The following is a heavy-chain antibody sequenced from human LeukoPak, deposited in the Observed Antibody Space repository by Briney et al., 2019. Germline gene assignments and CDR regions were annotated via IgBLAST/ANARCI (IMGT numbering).Heavy chain of an antibody. CDR1: GFTFSSYG. CDR2: ISGSGGST. D-gene: IGHD5-18*01. CDR3: ANGYSYGPPFDY. Sequence: GGSLRLSCAASGFTFSSYGMSWVRQAPGKGLEWVSAISGSGGSTYYADSVKGRFTISRDNSKNTLYLQMNSLRAEDTAVYYCANGYSYGPPFDYWGQGTLVTVSS. V-gene: IGHV3-23*01. J-gene: IGHJ4*02.